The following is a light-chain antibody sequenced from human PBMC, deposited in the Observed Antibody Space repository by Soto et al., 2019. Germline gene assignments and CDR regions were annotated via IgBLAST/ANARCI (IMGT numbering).Light chain of an antibody. CDR2: DDS. V-gene: IGKV1-13*02. CDR3: QQFNGFPLS. J-gene: IGKJ4*01. Sequence: IQLTQSPSSLSASVGDRVTITCRAGQAIGSALAWYQQRPGKAPKLLLYDDSNLEAGVPSRFSGSGSGTDFTLTITSLRPEDFATYYCQQFNGFPLSFGGGTKVQIK. CDR1: QAIGSA.